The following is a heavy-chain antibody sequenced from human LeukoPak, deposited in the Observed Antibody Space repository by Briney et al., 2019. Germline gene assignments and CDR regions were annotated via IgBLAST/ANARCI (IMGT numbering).Heavy chain of an antibody. V-gene: IGHV1-2*06. D-gene: IGHD3-22*01. CDR2: INPNSGGT. Sequence: ASVKVSCKASGYTFTGYYMHWVRQAPGQGLELMGRINPNSGGTNYAQKFQGRVTMTRDTSISTAYMELSRLRSDDTAVYYCARVSSGDSSGCPHYWGQGTLVTVSS. J-gene: IGHJ4*02. CDR1: GYTFTGYY. CDR3: ARVSSGDSSGCPHY.